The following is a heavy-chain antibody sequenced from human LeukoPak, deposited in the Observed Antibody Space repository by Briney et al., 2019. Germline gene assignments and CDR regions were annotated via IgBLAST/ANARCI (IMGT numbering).Heavy chain of an antibody. Sequence: GGSLRLSCAVSGITLSNYGRSWGRQAPGKGLEWVAGISGSGGSTNYADSVKGRFTISRDNSKNTLYLQMNSLRAEDTAVYYCAKDYSRSWYGNGVLIQHWGQGTLVTVSS. V-gene: IGHV3-23*01. CDR2: ISGSGGST. CDR1: GITLSNYG. CDR3: AKDYSRSWYGNGVLIQH. J-gene: IGHJ1*01. D-gene: IGHD6-13*01.